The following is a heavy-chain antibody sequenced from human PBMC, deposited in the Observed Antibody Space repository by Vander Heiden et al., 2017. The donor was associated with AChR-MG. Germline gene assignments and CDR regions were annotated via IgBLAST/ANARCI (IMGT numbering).Heavy chain of an antibody. V-gene: IGHV3-9*01. CDR1: ALIFDEYS. D-gene: IGHD3-10*01. CDR3: AKDRLRSFYYYMEV. Sequence: EVQLVESGGGLVQPGRSLRLSCEVSALIFDEYSMTWVRQAPGKGVEWVSGISWNSGVIGYADSVKGRFTTSRDNAKKSLYLQMNSLRAEDTALYFCAKDRLRSFYYYMEVWGKGTTVTVSS. CDR2: ISWNSGVI. J-gene: IGHJ6*04.